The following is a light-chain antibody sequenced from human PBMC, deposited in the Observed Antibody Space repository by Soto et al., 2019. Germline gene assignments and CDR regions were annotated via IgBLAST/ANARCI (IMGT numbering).Light chain of an antibody. V-gene: IGLV2-14*01. J-gene: IGLJ1*01. CDR2: EVS. Sequence: QSVLAQPSSVSGSPGQSITISCTGTSTDVGGYNYVSWYQHHPGKGPKLIIYEVSNRPSGVSDRFSGSKSGNKASLIISNLEAEHESDYYCGSYTSTDTKFVSGNGTKVT. CDR3: GSYTSTDTKFV. CDR1: STDVGGYNY.